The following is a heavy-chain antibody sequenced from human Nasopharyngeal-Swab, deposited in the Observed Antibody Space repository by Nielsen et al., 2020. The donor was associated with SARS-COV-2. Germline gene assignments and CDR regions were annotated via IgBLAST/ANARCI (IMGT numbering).Heavy chain of an antibody. J-gene: IGHJ4*02. D-gene: IGHD6-13*01. CDR2: ISSSSSYI. V-gene: IGHV3-21*01. CDR3: ARGGWEGIAAADTRVY. Sequence: GGSLRLSCAASGFTFSSYSMNWVRQAPGKGLEWVSSISSSSSYIYYADSVKGRFTISRDNAKNSLYLQMNSLRAEDTAVYYCARGGWEGIAAADTRVYWGQGTTVTVSS. CDR1: GFTFSSYS.